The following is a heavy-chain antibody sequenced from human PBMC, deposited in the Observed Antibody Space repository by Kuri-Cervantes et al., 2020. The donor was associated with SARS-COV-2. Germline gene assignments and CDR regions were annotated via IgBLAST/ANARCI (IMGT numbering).Heavy chain of an antibody. V-gene: IGHV1-2*04. Sequence: AVKVSCKASGYTFTGYYMHWGLQAPGQGLEWMGWINPNSGGTNYAQKFQGWVIMTRDASISTVYMELSRLRSDDTAVFYCAYSTPFRRLLVISQRGAFDLWGQGTMVTVSS. J-gene: IGHJ3*01. CDR2: INPNSGGT. D-gene: IGHD2-21*01. CDR3: AYSTPFRRLLVISQRGAFDL. CDR1: GYTFTGYY.